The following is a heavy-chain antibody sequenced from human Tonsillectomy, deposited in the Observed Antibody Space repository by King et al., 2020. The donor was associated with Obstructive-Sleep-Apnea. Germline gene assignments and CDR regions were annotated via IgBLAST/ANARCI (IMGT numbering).Heavy chain of an antibody. Sequence: VQLVESGGGVVQPGRSLRLSCAASGFTFSSYGMHWVRQAPGKGLEWVAVIWYDGSNKYYADSVKGRFTISRDNSKNTLYLQMNSLRAEDTAEYYCARDSSTRYSSSWYSPEYYFDYWGQGTLVTVSS. J-gene: IGHJ4*02. V-gene: IGHV3-33*01. D-gene: IGHD6-13*01. CDR3: ARDSSTRYSSSWYSPEYYFDY. CDR1: GFTFSSYG. CDR2: IWYDGSNK.